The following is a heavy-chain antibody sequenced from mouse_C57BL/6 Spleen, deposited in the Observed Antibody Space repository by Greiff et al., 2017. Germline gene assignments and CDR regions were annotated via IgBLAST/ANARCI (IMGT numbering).Heavy chain of an antibody. CDR3: VRHGIWFDY. V-gene: IGHV10-1*01. J-gene: IGHJ2*01. Sequence: GGGLVQPKGSLKLSCAASGFSFNTYAMNWVRQAPGKGLEWVARIRSKSNNYATYYADSVKDRFTISRDDSESMLYLQMNNLKTEDTAMYYCVRHGIWFDYWGQGTTLTVSS. D-gene: IGHD1-1*02. CDR1: GFSFNTYA. CDR2: IRSKSNNYAT.